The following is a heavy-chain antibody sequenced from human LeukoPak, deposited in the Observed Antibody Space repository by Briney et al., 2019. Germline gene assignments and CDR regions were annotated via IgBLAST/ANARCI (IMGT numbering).Heavy chain of an antibody. D-gene: IGHD2-2*01. CDR3: ARSEIVIIPAARGGPFDY. J-gene: IGHJ4*02. CDR1: GYTFTGYY. V-gene: IGHV1-2*02. Sequence: ASVKVSCKASGYTFTGYYMHWVRQAPGQGLEWMGWINPNSGGTNYAQKFQGRVTMTRDTSISTAYMELSRLRSDDTAVYYCARSEIVIIPAARGGPFDYWGQGTLVTVSS. CDR2: INPNSGGT.